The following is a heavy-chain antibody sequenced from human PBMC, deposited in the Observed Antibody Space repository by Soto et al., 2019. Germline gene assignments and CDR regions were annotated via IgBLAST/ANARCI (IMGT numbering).Heavy chain of an antibody. J-gene: IGHJ5*02. CDR3: ARGRYYDILTGYYPGGFDP. D-gene: IGHD3-9*01. CDR1: GYTFTSYD. CDR2: MNPNSGNT. Sequence: QVQLVQSGAEVKKPGASVKVSCKAPGYTFTSYDINWVRQATGQGLEWMGWMNPNSGNTGYAQKFQGRVTMTRNTSISTAYMELSSLRSEDTAVYYCARGRYYDILTGYYPGGFDPWGQGTLVTVSS. V-gene: IGHV1-8*01.